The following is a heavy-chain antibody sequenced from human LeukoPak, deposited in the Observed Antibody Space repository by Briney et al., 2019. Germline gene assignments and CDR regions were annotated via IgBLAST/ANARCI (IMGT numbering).Heavy chain of an antibody. Sequence: GGSLRLSCAASGFLFSSYGMHWVRQAPGKGLEWVAVISYDGSNKYYADSVKGRFTISRDNSKNTLYLQMNSLGAEDTAVNYCARWETYYYDSSGWNNPGGWFDPWGQGTLVTVSS. D-gene: IGHD3-22*01. CDR3: ARWETYYYDSSGWNNPGGWFDP. CDR1: GFLFSSYG. CDR2: ISYDGSNK. V-gene: IGHV3-30*19. J-gene: IGHJ5*02.